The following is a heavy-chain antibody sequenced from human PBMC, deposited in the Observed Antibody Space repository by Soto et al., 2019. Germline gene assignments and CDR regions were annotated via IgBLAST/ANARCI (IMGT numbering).Heavy chain of an antibody. CDR3: AKWHTYYYDSRGFSGFDC. V-gene: IGHV3-23*01. CDR2: MSGGGETT. J-gene: IGHJ4*02. Sequence: GGSPRLSCAASGLTFSRYAMTWVRQAPGKGLEWVSAMSGGGETTYYADSVKGRFTISRDNSRNTLYLQMNSLRAEDTAAYYCAKWHTYYYDSRGFSGFDCWGRGTLVTVSS. CDR1: GLTFSRYA. D-gene: IGHD3-22*01.